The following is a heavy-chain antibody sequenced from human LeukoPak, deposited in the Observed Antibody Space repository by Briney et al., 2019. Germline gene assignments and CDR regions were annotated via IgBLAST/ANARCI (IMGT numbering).Heavy chain of an antibody. CDR2: IYSGGST. V-gene: IGHV3-53*01. J-gene: IGHJ4*02. Sequence: PGGSLRLSCAASGFTFSSYAMSWVRQAPGKGLEWVSVIYSGGSTYYADSVKGRFTISRDNSKNTLYLQMNSLRAEDTAVYYCARAGETGYCSGGSCYEDYWGQGTLVTVSS. CDR3: ARAGETGYCSGGSCYEDY. D-gene: IGHD2-15*01. CDR1: GFTFSSYA.